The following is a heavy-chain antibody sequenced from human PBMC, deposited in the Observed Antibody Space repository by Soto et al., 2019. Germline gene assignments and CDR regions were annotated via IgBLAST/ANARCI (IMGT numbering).Heavy chain of an antibody. V-gene: IGHV1-69*01. J-gene: IGHJ6*02. D-gene: IGHD2-15*01. CDR2: IIPVYGTP. Sequence: QVQLEQSGAEVKKPGSSLKVSCKATGGTFNKYAISWVRQAPGQGLEWMAGIIPVYGTPNYAQRFQDRVTIFAEESTTTAYMEVNSLPSEDTAIYYCSIVTAYGMDVWGPGTTVIVSS. CDR1: GGTFNKYA. CDR3: SIVTAYGMDV.